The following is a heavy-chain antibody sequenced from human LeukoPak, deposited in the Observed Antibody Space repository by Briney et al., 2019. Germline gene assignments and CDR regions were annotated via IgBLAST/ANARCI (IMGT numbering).Heavy chain of an antibody. J-gene: IGHJ3*02. D-gene: IGHD5-12*01. CDR1: GFTFSSYG. CDR2: IWYDGSNK. Sequence: GRSLRLSCAASGFTFSSYGMYWVRQAPGKGLEWVAVIWYDGSNKYYADSVKGRFTISRDNSKNTLYLQMNSLRAEDTAVYYCAREGTDIVATITEWAFDIWGQGTMVTVSS. V-gene: IGHV3-33*01. CDR3: AREGTDIVATITEWAFDI.